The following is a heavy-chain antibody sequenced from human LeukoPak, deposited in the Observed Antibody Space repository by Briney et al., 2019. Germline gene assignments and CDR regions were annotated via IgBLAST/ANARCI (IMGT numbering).Heavy chain of an antibody. J-gene: IGHJ4*02. CDR2: ISSSSSTI. CDR1: GFTFSSYS. D-gene: IGHD4-17*01. V-gene: IGHV3-48*04. Sequence: GGSLRLSCAASGFTFSSYSMNWVRQAPGKGLEWVSYISSSSSTIYYADSVKGRFTISRDNAKNSLYLQMNSLRAEDTAVYYCARLGSGGYGDYVVFDYWGQGTLVTVSS. CDR3: ARLGSGGYGDYVVFDY.